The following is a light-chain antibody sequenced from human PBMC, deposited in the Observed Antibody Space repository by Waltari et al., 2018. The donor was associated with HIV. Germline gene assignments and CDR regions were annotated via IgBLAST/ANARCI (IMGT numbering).Light chain of an antibody. V-gene: IGLV6-57*03. Sequence: NFMLTQPHSVSESPGKTVTISCTRSSGSIADNYVQWYQQRPGSAPTTVSYEDNQRPSGVPARFSGSIDSSSNSASLTISGLKTEDEADYYCQSYDSSNQVFGGGTQLTVL. CDR1: SGSIADNY. CDR3: QSYDSSNQV. CDR2: EDN. J-gene: IGLJ3*02.